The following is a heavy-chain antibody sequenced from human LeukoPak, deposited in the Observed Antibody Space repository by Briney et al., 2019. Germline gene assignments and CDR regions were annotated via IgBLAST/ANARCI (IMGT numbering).Heavy chain of an antibody. CDR2: ISYDGSNK. Sequence: GGSLRLSCAASGFTFSSYGMHWVRQAPGKGLEWVAVISYDGSNKYYADSVKGRFTISRDNSKNTLYLQMNSLRAEDTAVYYCAKGCSGGSCYSAFDIWGQGTMVTVSS. D-gene: IGHD2-15*01. J-gene: IGHJ3*02. V-gene: IGHV3-30*18. CDR3: AKGCSGGSCYSAFDI. CDR1: GFTFSSYG.